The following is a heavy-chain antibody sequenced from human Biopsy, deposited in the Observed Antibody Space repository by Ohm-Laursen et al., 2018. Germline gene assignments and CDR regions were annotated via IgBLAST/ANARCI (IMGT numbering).Heavy chain of an antibody. Sequence: ASSVKVSCKASGYTFTSYGISWVRQAPGQGLEWMGWINTENGNTIYAQNLQGRVTMTAETSTSTAYMEVTTLRSDDTAVYYCARAKLEPVYYYYGMDVWGQGTTVTVSS. CDR3: ARAKLEPVYYYYGMDV. CDR2: INTENGNT. J-gene: IGHJ6*02. V-gene: IGHV1-18*01. CDR1: GYTFTSYG. D-gene: IGHD1-1*01.